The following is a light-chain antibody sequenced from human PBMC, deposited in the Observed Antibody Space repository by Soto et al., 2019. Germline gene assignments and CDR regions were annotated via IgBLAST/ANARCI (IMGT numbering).Light chain of an antibody. Sequence: AIRLTQSPSSFSASTGDRVTITCRASQGISSYLAWYQQKPGKAPKLLIYAASTLQSGVPSRFSGSGSGTDFTLTISCLQSEDFATYYCQHYYSYPHTFGQGTKLEIK. J-gene: IGKJ2*01. CDR3: QHYYSYPHT. V-gene: IGKV1-8*01. CDR1: QGISSY. CDR2: AAS.